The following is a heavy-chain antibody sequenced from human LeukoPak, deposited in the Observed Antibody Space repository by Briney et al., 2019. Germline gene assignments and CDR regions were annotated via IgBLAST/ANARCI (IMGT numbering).Heavy chain of an antibody. J-gene: IGHJ4*02. CDR2: IIPILGIT. D-gene: IGHD3-16*01. V-gene: IGHV1-69*04. CDR3: ARDPSGGYVPYFDY. CDR1: GGTFSSYA. Sequence: ASVKVSCKAPGGTFSSYAISWVRQAPGQGLEWMGRIIPILGITNYAQKFQGRVTITADKSTSTAYMELSSLRSDDTAVYYCARDPSGGYVPYFDYWGQGTLVTVSS.